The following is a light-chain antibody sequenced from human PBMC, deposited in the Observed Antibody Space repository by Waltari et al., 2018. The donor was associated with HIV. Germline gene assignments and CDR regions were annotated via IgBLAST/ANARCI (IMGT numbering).Light chain of an antibody. CDR2: YVD. J-gene: IGLJ3*02. Sequence: SAVTQPASVSGLPGQSITISCTGGDSDFGLYKFVSWYQQHPGRVPRLILYYVDSRAPGISDRFSGSRSGPTASLNISRLRAEDEADYYCASFTGDDTLLFGGGTKVTVL. CDR1: DSDFGLYKF. V-gene: IGLV2-14*03. CDR3: ASFTGDDTLL.